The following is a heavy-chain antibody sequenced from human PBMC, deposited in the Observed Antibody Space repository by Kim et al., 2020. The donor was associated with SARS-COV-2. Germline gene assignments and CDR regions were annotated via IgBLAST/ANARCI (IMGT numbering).Heavy chain of an antibody. CDR1: GGSISSSSYY. CDR3: ARLALWFGEPTMPTYF. J-gene: IGHJ4*01. V-gene: IGHV4-39*01. CDR2: IYYSGST. D-gene: IGHD3-10*01. Sequence: SETLSLTCTVSGGSISSSSYYWGWIRQPPGKGLEWIGSIYYSGSTYYNPSLKSRVTISVDTSKNQFSLKLSSVTAADTAVYYCARLALWFGEPTMPTYF.